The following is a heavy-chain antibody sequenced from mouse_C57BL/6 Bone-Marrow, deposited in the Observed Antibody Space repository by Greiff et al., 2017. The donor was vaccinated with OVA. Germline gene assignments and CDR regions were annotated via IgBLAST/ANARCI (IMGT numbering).Heavy chain of an antibody. CDR2: IYPGDGDT. Sequence: QVQLQQSGPELVKPGASVKISCKASGYAFSSSWMNWVKQRPGKGLEWIGRIYPGDGDTNYNGKFKGKATLTADKSSSTAYMQLSSLTSEDSAVYFCARSDTTVVEGYFDYWGQGTTLTVSS. V-gene: IGHV1-82*01. J-gene: IGHJ2*01. CDR1: GYAFSSSW. CDR3: ARSDTTVVEGYFDY. D-gene: IGHD1-1*01.